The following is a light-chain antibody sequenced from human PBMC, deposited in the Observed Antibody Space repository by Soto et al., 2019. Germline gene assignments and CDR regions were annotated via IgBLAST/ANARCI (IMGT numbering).Light chain of an antibody. CDR3: SSFKGTNSFV. Sequence: QSVLTQPPASSGSPGQSVTIPCTGTYSDIGAYNYVSWYQQRPGEAPKLIIYEVSKRPSGVPDRIFASRCGNTASLTVSRLQADDEANYYCSSFKGTNSFVFGAGTKVTVL. CDR1: YSDIGAYNY. V-gene: IGLV2-8*01. CDR2: EVS. J-gene: IGLJ1*01.